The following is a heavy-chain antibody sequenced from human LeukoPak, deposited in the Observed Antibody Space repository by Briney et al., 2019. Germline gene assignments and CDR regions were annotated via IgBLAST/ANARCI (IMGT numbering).Heavy chain of an antibody. Sequence: GRSLRLSCAASGFTFDDYAMHWVRQVPGKGLEWVSGISWNSGSIGYADSVKGRFTISRDNAKNSLYLQMNSLRPEDTALYYCAKEHPIYDYVSWGMDVWGQGTTVTVSS. V-gene: IGHV3-9*01. D-gene: IGHD3-16*01. CDR2: ISWNSGSI. CDR3: AKEHPIYDYVSWGMDV. J-gene: IGHJ6*02. CDR1: GFTFDDYA.